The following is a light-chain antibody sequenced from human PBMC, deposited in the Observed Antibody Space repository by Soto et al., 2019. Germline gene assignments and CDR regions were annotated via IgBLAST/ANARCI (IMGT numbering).Light chain of an antibody. CDR1: QSVSSSF. CDR2: GAS. J-gene: IGKJ2*02. CDR3: QQYGSSPPRT. V-gene: IGKV3-20*01. Sequence: EIVLTQSPGTLSLSPGERATLSCRASQSVSSSFIAWYQHKPGQAPRLIIYGASSRATGIPDRFSGSGSGTDFPLTISRLEPADFAVYFCQQYGSSPPRTFGQGNTVEIK.